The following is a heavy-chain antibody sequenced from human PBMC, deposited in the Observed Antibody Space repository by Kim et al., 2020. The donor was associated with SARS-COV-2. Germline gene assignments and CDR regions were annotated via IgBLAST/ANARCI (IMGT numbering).Heavy chain of an antibody. CDR2: IASDGSDK. V-gene: IGHV3-74*01. CDR3: ARIGFNS. Sequence: GGSLRLSCAAYGFNFSMDRMHWVRKDPGKGLVWVARIASDGSDKYYADSVKGRFTISKENAMNTLYLQRNSLRAEDTAVYFCARIGFNSWGQGTMVTVS. J-gene: IGHJ4*02. CDR1: GFNFSMDR.